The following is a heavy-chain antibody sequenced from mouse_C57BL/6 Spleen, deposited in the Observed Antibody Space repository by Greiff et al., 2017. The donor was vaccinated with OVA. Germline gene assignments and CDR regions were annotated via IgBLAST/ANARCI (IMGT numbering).Heavy chain of an antibody. CDR2: INYDGSST. Sequence: EVKLMESEGGLVQPGSSMKLSCTASGFTFSDYYMAWVRQVPEKGLEWVANINYDGSSTYYLDSLKSRFIISRDNAKNILYLQMSSLKSEDTATYYCARTLGFHWYFDVWGTGTTVTVSS. J-gene: IGHJ1*03. CDR1: GFTFSDYY. CDR3: ARTLGFHWYFDV. V-gene: IGHV5-16*01. D-gene: IGHD4-1*01.